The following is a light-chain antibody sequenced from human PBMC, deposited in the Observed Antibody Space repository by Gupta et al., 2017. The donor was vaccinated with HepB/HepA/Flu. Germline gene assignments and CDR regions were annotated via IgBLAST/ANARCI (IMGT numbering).Light chain of an antibody. V-gene: IGKV4-1*01. CDR1: QSILFSGTNKND. J-gene: IGKJ5*01. Sequence: DNVMTQSPDYLAVSLVERATINCTSSQSILFSGTNKNDLAWYRHKPGQPPQLLMYWSSTRQSGVPDRFSGSGSGTHFTLTISSLQADDVAVYYCHQSYISPLTFGQGTRLEIK. CDR2: WSS. CDR3: HQSYISPLT.